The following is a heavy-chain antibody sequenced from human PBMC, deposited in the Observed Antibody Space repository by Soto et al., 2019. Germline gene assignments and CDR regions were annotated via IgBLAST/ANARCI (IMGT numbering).Heavy chain of an antibody. J-gene: IGHJ4*02. CDR3: AKDRMPVSGTLFDF. Sequence: PGGSLRLSCTASGFSFSSHAMTWVRQAPGEGLEWVSGISSVGGATNYADSVKGRFTISRDNSKNTVYLQMNSLRGEDTAVYYCAKDRMPVSGTLFDFWGQGILVTVSS. CDR1: GFSFSSHA. CDR2: ISSVGGAT. V-gene: IGHV3-23*01. D-gene: IGHD6-19*01.